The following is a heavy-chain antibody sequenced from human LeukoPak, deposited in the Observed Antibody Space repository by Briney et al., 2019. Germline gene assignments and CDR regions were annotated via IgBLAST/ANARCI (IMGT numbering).Heavy chain of an antibody. CDR3: VRDRAEGRAWVEFDP. J-gene: IGHJ5*02. V-gene: IGHV3-66*02. Sequence: SGGSLRLSCAASGFTVSSYGMSWVRQAPGKGPEWVSLVYSDGVTRYADSVQGRFTISRDDSKNTVYLQMNNLRVEDTAVYHCVRDRAEGRAWVEFDPWGQGILVTVSS. CDR2: VYSDGVT. CDR1: GFTVSSYG.